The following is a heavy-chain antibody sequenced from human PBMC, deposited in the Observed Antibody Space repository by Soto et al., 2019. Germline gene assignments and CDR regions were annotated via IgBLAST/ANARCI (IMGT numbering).Heavy chain of an antibody. D-gene: IGHD6-19*01. J-gene: IGHJ6*02. V-gene: IGHV4-34*01. CDR1: GGSFSGYY. CDR3: ARGHSSGWYYHYGMDV. Sequence: SETLSLTCAVYGGSFSGYYWSWIRQPPGKGLEWIGEINHSGSTNYNPSLKSRVTISVDTSKNQFSLKLSSVTAADTAVYYCARGHSSGWYYHYGMDVWGQGTTVTVSS. CDR2: INHSGST.